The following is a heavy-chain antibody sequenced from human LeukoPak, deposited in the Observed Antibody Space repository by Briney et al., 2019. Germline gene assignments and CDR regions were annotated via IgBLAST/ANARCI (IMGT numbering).Heavy chain of an antibody. Sequence: PSETLSLTCTVSGGSISSCYWSWIRQPPGKGLEWIGYIYSTGSTNYNPSLKSRVTISVDTSKNQFSLKLSSVTAADTAVYYCARTQGSGTYYQFWDYWGQGTLVTVSS. J-gene: IGHJ4*02. CDR3: ARTQGSGTYYQFWDY. D-gene: IGHD3-10*01. CDR2: IYSTGST. CDR1: GGSISSCY. V-gene: IGHV4-59*08.